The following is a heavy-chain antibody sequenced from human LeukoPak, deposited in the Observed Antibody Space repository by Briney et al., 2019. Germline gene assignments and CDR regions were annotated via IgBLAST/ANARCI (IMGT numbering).Heavy chain of an antibody. V-gene: IGHV4-34*01. J-gene: IGHJ3*01. D-gene: IGHD2-15*01. Sequence: SETLSLTCAVYGGSFSGYYWSWIRQPPGKGLEWIGEINHSGSTNYNPSLKSRVTISLGTSNNQFSLKLSSVTAADTAVYYCARAPYLSGGSWGQGTMVTVSS. CDR3: ARAPYLSGGS. CDR1: GGSFSGYY. CDR2: INHSGST.